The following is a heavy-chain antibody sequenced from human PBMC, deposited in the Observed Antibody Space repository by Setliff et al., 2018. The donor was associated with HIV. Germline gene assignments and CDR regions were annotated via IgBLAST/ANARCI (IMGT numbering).Heavy chain of an antibody. V-gene: IGHV1-69*02. D-gene: IGHD3-3*01. J-gene: IGHJ6*03. CDR1: RNTFTSHT. Sequence: SVKVSCKASRNTFTSHTINWVRQAPGQGLDWMGRIIPILGVANYAQRFQRKVTITADKSTSTAYMELTSLRFDDTAMYYCVRGVQSPPHYSYYYMDVWGEGTMVTVSS. CDR3: VRGVQSPPHYSYYYMDV. CDR2: IIPILGVA.